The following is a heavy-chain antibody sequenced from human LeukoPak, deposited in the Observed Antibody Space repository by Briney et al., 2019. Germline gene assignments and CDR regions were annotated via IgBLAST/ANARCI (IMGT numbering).Heavy chain of an antibody. V-gene: IGHV3-30*03. D-gene: IGHD2-2*01. Sequence: GGSLRLSCAASGFTFSSYGMHWVRQAPGKGLEWVAVISYDGSNKYYADSVKGRFTISRDNSKNTLYLQMNSLRAEDTAVYYCASRRQLAKIDYWGQGTLVTVSS. CDR2: ISYDGSNK. CDR1: GFTFSSYG. CDR3: ASRRQLAKIDY. J-gene: IGHJ4*02.